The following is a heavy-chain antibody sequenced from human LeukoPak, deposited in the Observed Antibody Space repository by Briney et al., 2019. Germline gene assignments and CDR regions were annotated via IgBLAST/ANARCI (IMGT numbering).Heavy chain of an antibody. J-gene: IGHJ2*01. CDR3: ARKVAVAGPRDWYFDL. CDR2: IYYSGFT. V-gene: IGHV4-59*01. D-gene: IGHD6-19*01. CDR1: GGSISSYY. Sequence: PSETLSLTCTVSGGSISSYYWSWIRQPPGKGLEWIGYIYYSGFTNYNPSLKSRVTISVDTSKNQFSLKLSSVTAADTAVYYCARKVAVAGPRDWYFDLWGRGTLVTVSS.